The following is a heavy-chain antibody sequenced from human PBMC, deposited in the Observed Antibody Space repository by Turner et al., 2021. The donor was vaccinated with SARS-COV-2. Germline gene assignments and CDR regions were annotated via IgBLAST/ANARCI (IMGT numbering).Heavy chain of an antibody. V-gene: IGHV3-13*05. D-gene: IGHD2-2*02. J-gene: IGHJ3*02. CDR1: GFTFSSYD. CDR2: IGTAGDP. CDR3: ARGRTYCSSTSCYTNDAFDI. Sequence: EVQLVESGGGLVQPGGSLRLSCAASGFTFSSYDMHWGRQATRKGLEWGSGIGTAGDPYYPGSVKGRFTISRENAKNSLYLQMNSRRAGDTAVYYCARGRTYCSSTSCYTNDAFDIWGQGTMVTISS.